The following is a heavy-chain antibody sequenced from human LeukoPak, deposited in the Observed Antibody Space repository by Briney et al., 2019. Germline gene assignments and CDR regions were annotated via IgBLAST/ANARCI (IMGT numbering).Heavy chain of an antibody. CDR2: INHSGST. CDR3: ARGRSSHWYRDLQP. Sequence: SETLSLTCAVYGGSFSGYYWSWIRQPPGKGLEWIGEINHSGSTNYNPSLKSRVTISVDTSKNQFSLKLSSVTAADTAVYYCARGRSSHWYRDLQPWGQGTLVTVSS. D-gene: IGHD6-13*01. CDR1: GGSFSGYY. J-gene: IGHJ5*02. V-gene: IGHV4-34*01.